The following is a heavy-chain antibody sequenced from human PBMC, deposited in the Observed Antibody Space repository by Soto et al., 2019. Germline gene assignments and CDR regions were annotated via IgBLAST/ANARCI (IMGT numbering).Heavy chain of an antibody. D-gene: IGHD4-17*01. CDR2: IDPSDSYT. CDR3: ARGRTTVNTNYYYYGMDV. J-gene: IGHJ6*02. CDR1: GYSFTSYW. Sequence: GESLKISCKGSGYSFTSYWISWVRQMPGKGLEWMGRIDPSDSYTNYSPSFQGHVTISADKSISTAYLQWSSLKASDTAMYYCARGRTTVNTNYYYYGMDVWGQGTKVTVSS. V-gene: IGHV5-10-1*01.